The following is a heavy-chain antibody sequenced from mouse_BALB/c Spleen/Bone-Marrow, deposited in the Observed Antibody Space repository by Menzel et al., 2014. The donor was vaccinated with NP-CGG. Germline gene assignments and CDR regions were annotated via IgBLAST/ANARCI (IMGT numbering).Heavy chain of an antibody. Sequence: EVMLVESGGGSVQPGGSLTLPCATSGFTFTDYYMSWVRQPPGKALEWLGFIRNKAKGYTTDYSASVKGRFTISRDNSQRILYLQMNTLRAEDRTTYYCARDDTVGISWSFDVWGAATTVLLSS. CDR2: IRNKAKGYTT. CDR3: ARDDTVGISWSFDV. J-gene: IGHJ1*01. V-gene: IGHV7-3*02. CDR1: GFTFTDYY.